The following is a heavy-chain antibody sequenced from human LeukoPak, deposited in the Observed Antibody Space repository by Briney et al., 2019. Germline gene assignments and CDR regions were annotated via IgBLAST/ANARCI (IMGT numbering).Heavy chain of an antibody. D-gene: IGHD5-18*01. CDR3: AKESLRGHSYGFDN. CDR2: IRYDGSNK. Sequence: GGSLRLSCAASGFTFSSYGMHWVRQAPGKGLEWVAFIRYDGSNKYYADSVKGRFTISRDNSKNTLYLQMNSLRAGDTALYYCAKESLRGHSYGFDNWGQGTLVTVSS. J-gene: IGHJ4*02. CDR1: GFTFSSYG. V-gene: IGHV3-30*02.